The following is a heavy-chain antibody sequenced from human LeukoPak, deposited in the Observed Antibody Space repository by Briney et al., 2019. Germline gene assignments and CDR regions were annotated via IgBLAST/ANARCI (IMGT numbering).Heavy chain of an antibody. CDR3: ARQKHSLFDY. Sequence: SETLSLTCTVSGGSISSSSYYWGWIRQPPGKGLEWIGSIYYSGSTYYNPSLKSRVTISADTSKNQFSLKLSSVTAADTAVYYCARQKHSLFDYWGQGTLVTVSS. CDR2: IYYSGST. V-gene: IGHV4-39*01. D-gene: IGHD2-15*01. CDR1: GGSISSSSYY. J-gene: IGHJ4*02.